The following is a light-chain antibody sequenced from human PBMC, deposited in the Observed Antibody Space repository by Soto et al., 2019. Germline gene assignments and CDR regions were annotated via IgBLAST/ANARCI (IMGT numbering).Light chain of an antibody. CDR1: QRVSSY. J-gene: IGKJ3*01. Sequence: EMVLTQSPATMSFSPGERATLSCRASQRVSSYLAWYQQNPGQAHRLLIYDATNRATSIPARFSGSGSGTDFTLTIISLEPEDFAVYYGLQRSNWPHFTFGPGTKGDIK. CDR2: DAT. V-gene: IGKV3-11*01. CDR3: LQRSNWPHFT.